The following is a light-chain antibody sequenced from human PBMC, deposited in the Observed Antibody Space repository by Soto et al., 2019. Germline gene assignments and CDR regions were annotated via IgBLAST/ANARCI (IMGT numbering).Light chain of an antibody. J-gene: IGKJ2*01. CDR1: QSVSSN. CDR2: GAS. Sequence: EIVLTQSPATLSVSPGEGATLSCRASQSVSSNLAWYQQKPGQAPRLLLYGASTRATGIPARFSGSGSGTEFTLTISSLQSEDFAVYYCQQYSNWPPGAFGQGTKLEIK. CDR3: QQYSNWPPGA. V-gene: IGKV3-15*01.